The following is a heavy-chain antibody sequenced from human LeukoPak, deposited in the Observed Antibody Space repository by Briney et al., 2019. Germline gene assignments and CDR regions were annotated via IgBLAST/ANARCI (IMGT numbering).Heavy chain of an antibody. Sequence: PGGSLRLSCATSGFTLRYYQMNWVRQAPGKGLEWVSYISSSSITIFYADSVKGRFTISRDIARNSLYLQMNSLRDEDSAVYYCARDRRYYGDYYFYGLDVWGQGTTVTVSS. CDR3: ARDRRYYGDYYFYGLDV. J-gene: IGHJ6*02. V-gene: IGHV3-48*02. CDR1: GFTLRYYQ. CDR2: ISSSSITI. D-gene: IGHD4-17*01.